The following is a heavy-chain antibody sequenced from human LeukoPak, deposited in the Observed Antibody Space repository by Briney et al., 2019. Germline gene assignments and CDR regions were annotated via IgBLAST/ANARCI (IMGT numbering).Heavy chain of an antibody. CDR1: GYSFTSYW. V-gene: IGHV5-51*01. CDR3: ARLPYYYDSSGYYPPYFDY. D-gene: IGHD3-22*01. CDR2: IYPGDSDT. Sequence: GESLKISCKGSGYSFTSYWIGWVRKMPGKGLEWMGIIYPGDSDTRYSPSFQGQVTISADKSISTAYLQWSSLKASDTAMYYCARLPYYYDSSGYYPPYFDYWGQGTLVTVSS. J-gene: IGHJ4*02.